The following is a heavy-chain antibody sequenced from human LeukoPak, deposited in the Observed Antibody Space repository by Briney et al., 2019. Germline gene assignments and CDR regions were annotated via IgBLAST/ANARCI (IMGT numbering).Heavy chain of an antibody. V-gene: IGHV4-38-2*02. D-gene: IGHD2-15*01. CDR3: ARGPIGYCSGGSCSGGWFDP. CDR1: YYSISSGYY. CDR2: IYRSGNT. J-gene: IGHJ5*02. Sequence: KPSETLSFTCTVSYYSISSGYYWAWIRQPPGKGLEWIGSIYRSGNTLYNPSLKSRVTISLDTAKDQFSLKLNSVTAADTALYYCARGPIGYCSGGSCSGGWFDPWGQGTLVTVSS.